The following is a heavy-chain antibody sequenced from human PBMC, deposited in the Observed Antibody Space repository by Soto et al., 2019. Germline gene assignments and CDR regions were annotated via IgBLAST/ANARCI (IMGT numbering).Heavy chain of an antibody. V-gene: IGHV2-26*01. CDR1: RCSLSNARMG. CDR2: IFSNDEK. J-gene: IGHJ4*02. CDR3: ARSTRDYYDSSGSNFDY. Sequence: GXTLVTPTETLTXTCTVSRCSLSNARMGVIWMRQPPVKALEWLAHIFSNDEKSYSTSLKSRLTISKDTSKSQVVLTMTNMDTVDTATYYCARSTRDYYDSSGSNFDYWGQGTLFTVSS. D-gene: IGHD3-22*01.